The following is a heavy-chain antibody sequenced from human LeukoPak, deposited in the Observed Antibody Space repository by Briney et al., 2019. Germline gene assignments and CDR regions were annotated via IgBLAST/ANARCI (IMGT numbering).Heavy chain of an antibody. CDR3: ARSVGAAFDY. J-gene: IGHJ4*02. V-gene: IGHV1-69*05. CDR1: VGTFSSYA. D-gene: IGHD3-16*01. Sequence: ASVKVSCKASVGTFSSYAISWVRQDPGQGLEWMGGIIPIFGTANYAQKFQGRVTITTDESTSTAYMELSSLRSEDTAVYYCARSVGAAFDYWGQGTLVTVSS. CDR2: IIPIFGTA.